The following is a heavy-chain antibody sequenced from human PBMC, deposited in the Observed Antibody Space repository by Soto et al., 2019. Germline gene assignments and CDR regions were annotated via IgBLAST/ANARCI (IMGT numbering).Heavy chain of an antibody. CDR2: ISGSGGST. Sequence: GGSLRLSCAASGFTFSSYAMSWVRQAPGKGLEWVSAISGSGGSTYYADSVKGRFTISRDNSKNTLYLQMNSLRAEDTAVYYCAKSVLIFYAIGYYYYGMDVSGQRTTVTVSS. CDR1: GFTFSSYA. D-gene: IGHD2-8*01. V-gene: IGHV3-23*01. J-gene: IGHJ6*02. CDR3: AKSVLIFYAIGYYYYGMDV.